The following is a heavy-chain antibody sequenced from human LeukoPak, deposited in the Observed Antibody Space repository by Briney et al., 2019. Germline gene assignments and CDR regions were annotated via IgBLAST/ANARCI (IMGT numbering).Heavy chain of an antibody. J-gene: IGHJ4*02. CDR2: ISGSGGST. CDR1: GFTFSSYA. D-gene: IGHD4-17*01. V-gene: IGHV3-23*01. Sequence: GGSLRLSCAASGFTFSSYAMSWVRQAPGKGLEWVSAISGSGGSTYYADSVKGRFTISRDNSKNTLYLQMNSLRAEDTAVYYCARDRYGDYDFDYWGQGTLVTVSS. CDR3: ARDRYGDYDFDY.